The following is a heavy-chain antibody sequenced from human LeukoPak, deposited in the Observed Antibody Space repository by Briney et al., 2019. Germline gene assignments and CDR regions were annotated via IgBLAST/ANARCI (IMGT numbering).Heavy chain of an antibody. Sequence: ASVKVSCKASGYTFTDYYMHWVRQAPGQGLEWMGWINPNSGGTNYAQKFRGRVIMTRDTSISTAYMELSRLRSDDTAVYYCAREEDSYGYSFFDYWGQGTLVTVSS. D-gene: IGHD5-18*01. CDR1: GYTFTDYY. V-gene: IGHV1-2*02. CDR2: INPNSGGT. J-gene: IGHJ4*02. CDR3: AREEDSYGYSFFDY.